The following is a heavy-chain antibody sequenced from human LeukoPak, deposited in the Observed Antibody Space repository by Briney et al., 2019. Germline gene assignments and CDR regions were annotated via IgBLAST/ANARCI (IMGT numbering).Heavy chain of an antibody. CDR3: TTDPVVGIVLLWFGVNWFDP. V-gene: IGHV3-15*01. CDR2: IKSKTDGGTT. D-gene: IGHD3-10*01. J-gene: IGHJ5*02. CDR1: GFTFSSYG. Sequence: GSLRLSCAASGFTFSSYGMHWVRQAPGKGLEWVGRIKSKTDGGTTDYAAPVKGRFTISRDDSKNTLYLQMNSLKTEDTAVYYCTTDPVVGIVLLWFGVNWFDPWGQGTLVTVSS.